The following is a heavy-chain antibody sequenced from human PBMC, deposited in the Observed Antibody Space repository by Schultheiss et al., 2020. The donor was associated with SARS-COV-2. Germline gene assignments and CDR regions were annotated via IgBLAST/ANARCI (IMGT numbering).Heavy chain of an antibody. D-gene: IGHD3-3*01. Sequence: SETLSLTCTVSGGSISSGGYYWSWIRQHPGKGLEWIGYIYYSGSTNYNPSLKSRVTISVDTSKNQFSLTLSSVTAADTAVYYCAAARSIPGIWSGYYPFDYWGQGTLVTVSS. CDR3: AAARSIPGIWSGYYPFDY. CDR2: IYYSGST. J-gene: IGHJ4*02. CDR1: GGSISSGGYY. V-gene: IGHV4-61*08.